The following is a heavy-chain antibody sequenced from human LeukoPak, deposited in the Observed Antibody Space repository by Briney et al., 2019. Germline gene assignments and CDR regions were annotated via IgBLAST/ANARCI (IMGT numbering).Heavy chain of an antibody. V-gene: IGHV3-23*01. CDR2: ISDSGGNT. CDR3: AKGGGFRGLGDGYYMDA. D-gene: IGHD3-16*01. Sequence: PGGSPRLTCAASGFTFSRYGMSWVRQAPGKGREGVSGISDSGGNTYFADSVKGRFTLSTDNSKNTLYLQMNNLRAEDPAVYYCAKGGGFRGLGDGYYMDAWGKGTTVTVSS. J-gene: IGHJ6*03. CDR1: GFTFSRYG.